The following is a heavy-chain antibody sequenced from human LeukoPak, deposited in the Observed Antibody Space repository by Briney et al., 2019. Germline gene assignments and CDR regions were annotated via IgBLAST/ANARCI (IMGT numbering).Heavy chain of an antibody. Sequence: GGSLRLSCAASGFTFSSYAMHWVRQAPGKGLEWVSSISSTTTYIYYADSVKGRFTISRDNAKNSLYLQMNSLRAEDTAVYYCARVAGATLDWGQGTLVTVSS. CDR3: ARVAGATLD. J-gene: IGHJ4*02. CDR2: ISSTTTYI. V-gene: IGHV3-21*01. CDR1: GFTFSSYA. D-gene: IGHD1-26*01.